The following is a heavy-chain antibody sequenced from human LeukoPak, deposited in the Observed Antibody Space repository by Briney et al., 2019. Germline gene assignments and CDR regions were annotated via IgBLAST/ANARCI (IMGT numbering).Heavy chain of an antibody. CDR3: ARDHGSWYNWFDP. D-gene: IGHD6-13*01. CDR1: GGSISSGDYY. J-gene: IGHJ5*02. CDR2: IYYSGST. V-gene: IGHV4-30-4*01. Sequence: SETLSLTCTVSGGSISSGDYYWSWIRQPPGKGLEWIGYIYYSGSTYYNPSLKSRVTISVDTSKNQFSLKLSSVTAADTAVYYCARDHGSWYNWFDPWGQGTLVTVSS.